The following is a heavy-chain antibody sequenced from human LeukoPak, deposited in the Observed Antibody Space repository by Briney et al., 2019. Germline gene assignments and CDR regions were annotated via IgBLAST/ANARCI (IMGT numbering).Heavy chain of an antibody. D-gene: IGHD6-19*01. CDR2: IHADSGNT. CDR1: GYTFTRCA. Sequence: ASVNVSCKTSGYTFTRCAVHWVRQAPGQRLEWMGWIHADSGNTKYSQKLQGRVTIARDTSASTIYMELSSLRFEDTAVYFCTIGLAGDWDAFDIWGLGTMVTVSS. CDR3: TIGLAGDWDAFDI. J-gene: IGHJ3*02. V-gene: IGHV1-3*01.